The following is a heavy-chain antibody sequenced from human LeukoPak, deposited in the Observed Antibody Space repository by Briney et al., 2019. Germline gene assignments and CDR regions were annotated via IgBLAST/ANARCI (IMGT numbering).Heavy chain of an antibody. J-gene: IGHJ4*02. CDR3: AKSQRNDQQVVQRIDY. D-gene: IGHD2-2*01. V-gene: IGHV3-23*01. CDR1: RFTFSTYV. CDR2: ISGSGDTT. Sequence: GGSLRLSCTAYRFTFSTYVMSWVRQAPGKGLEWVSSISGSGDTTYYTGSVKGRFTISRDNSKNALYLQMSSLRAEDTAVYYCAKSQRNDQQVVQRIDYWGQGTLVTVSS.